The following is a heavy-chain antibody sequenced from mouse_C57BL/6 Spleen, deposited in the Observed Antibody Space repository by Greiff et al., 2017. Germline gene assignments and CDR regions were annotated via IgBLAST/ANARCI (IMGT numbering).Heavy chain of an antibody. CDR1: GYTFTSYW. D-gene: IGHD2-1*01. CDR3: ARGDGNYPYFDY. CDR2: IYPGSGST. J-gene: IGHJ2*01. V-gene: IGHV1-55*01. Sequence: QVQLQQPGAELVKPGASVKMSCKASGYTFTSYWITWVKQRPGQGLEWIGDIYPGSGSTNYNEKFKSKATLTVDTSSSTAYMQLSSLTSEDSAVYDCARGDGNYPYFDYWGQGTTLTVSS.